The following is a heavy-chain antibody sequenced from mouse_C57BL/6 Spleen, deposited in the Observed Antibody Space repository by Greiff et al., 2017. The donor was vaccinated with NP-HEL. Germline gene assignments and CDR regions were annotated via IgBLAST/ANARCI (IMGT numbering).Heavy chain of an antibody. Sequence: VQLQQSGAELVKPGASVKMSCKASGYTFTSYWITWVKQRPGQGLEWIGDIYPGSSSTNYNEKFKSKATLTVDTSSSTAYMQLSSLTSEDSAVYYCARSYYGNYEGLYYAMDYWGQGTSVTVSS. CDR2: IYPGSSST. J-gene: IGHJ4*01. CDR3: ARSYYGNYEGLYYAMDY. D-gene: IGHD2-10*01. V-gene: IGHV1-55*01. CDR1: GYTFTSYW.